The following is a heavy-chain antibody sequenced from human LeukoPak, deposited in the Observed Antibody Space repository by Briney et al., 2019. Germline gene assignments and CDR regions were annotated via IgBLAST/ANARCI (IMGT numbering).Heavy chain of an antibody. Sequence: GGSLRLSCAASGFTFSDYFMSWIRQAPGKGLEWVSYISSSGSTIYYADSVKGRFTISRDNSGNTLFMQTNILRAEDTAVYYCAKGSGSPDAFDIWGQGTIVTVSS. CDR3: AKGSGSPDAFDI. CDR1: GFTFSDYF. V-gene: IGHV3-11*04. D-gene: IGHD3-10*01. CDR2: ISSSGSTI. J-gene: IGHJ3*02.